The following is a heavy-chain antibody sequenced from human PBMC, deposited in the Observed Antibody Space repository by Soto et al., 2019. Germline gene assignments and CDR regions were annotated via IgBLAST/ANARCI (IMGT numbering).Heavy chain of an antibody. CDR2: IWSDGSNE. CDR1: EFTFSRHG. V-gene: IGHV3-33*01. J-gene: IGHJ6*03. D-gene: IGHD3-10*01. CDR3: ARERTFGDNKHNYMDV. Sequence: QVQLVESGGGVVQPGRSLRLSCAASEFTFSRHGMHWVRQAPCKGLQWVGVIWSDGSNEVYADSVKGRFIISRDNSKNILYLQMNRLRAEDTAVYYCARERTFGDNKHNYMDVWGTGITVTVSS.